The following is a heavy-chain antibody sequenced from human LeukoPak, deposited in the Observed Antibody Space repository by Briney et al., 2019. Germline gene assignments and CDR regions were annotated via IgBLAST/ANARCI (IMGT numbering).Heavy chain of an antibody. V-gene: IGHV3-74*01. J-gene: IGHJ4*02. CDR1: GFPFNSFW. CDR3: ARGGVNPVDH. D-gene: IGHD1-14*01. CDR2: MNEYSTTI. Sequence: PGGSLRLSCAASGFPFNSFWMHWVRQAPGKGLVWVSDMNEYSTTIRYADSVKGRFPISKDNDKSILYLQMDNLRAEDAAMYFCARGGVNPVDHWGQGTLVTVSS.